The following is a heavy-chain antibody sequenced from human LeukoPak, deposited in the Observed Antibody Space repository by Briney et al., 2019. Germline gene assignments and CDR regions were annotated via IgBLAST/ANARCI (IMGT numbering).Heavy chain of an antibody. CDR1: GYTFTNNY. Sequence: ASVKVSCKASGYTFTNNYLHWVRQAPGQGLEWMGMIYPRDGSTSYAQNFQGRVTVTRDTSTTTVHMELRGLRSEDTAVYYCARDQEGFDYWGQGTMVTVSS. CDR2: IYPRDGST. J-gene: IGHJ4*02. V-gene: IGHV1-46*01. CDR3: ARDQEGFDY.